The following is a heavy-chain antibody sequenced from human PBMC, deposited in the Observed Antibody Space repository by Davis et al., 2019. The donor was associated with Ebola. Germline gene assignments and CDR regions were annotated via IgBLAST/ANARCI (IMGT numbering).Heavy chain of an antibody. Sequence: AASVKVPCKASGGTFSSYAISWVRQAPGQGLEWMGGIIPIFGTANYAQKFQGRVTITADKSTSTAYMELSSLRSEDTAVYYCAAHDASFAFDIWGQGTMVTVSS. CDR1: GGTFSSYA. V-gene: IGHV1-69*06. D-gene: IGHD2-2*01. CDR3: AAHDASFAFDI. J-gene: IGHJ3*02. CDR2: IIPIFGTA.